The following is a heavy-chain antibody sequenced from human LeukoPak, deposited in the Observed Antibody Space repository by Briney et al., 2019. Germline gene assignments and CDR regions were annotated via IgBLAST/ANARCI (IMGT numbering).Heavy chain of an antibody. V-gene: IGHV3-21*01. J-gene: IGHJ4*02. CDR3: ARGSDYGDYPGY. CDR2: ISSSSSYI. D-gene: IGHD4-17*01. Sequence: TGGSLRLSCAASGFTFSSYSMNWVRQAPGKGLEWVSSISSSSSYIYYADSVKGRFTISRDNAKNSLYLQMNSLRAEDTAVYYCARGSDYGDYPGYWGQGTLVTVSS. CDR1: GFTFSSYS.